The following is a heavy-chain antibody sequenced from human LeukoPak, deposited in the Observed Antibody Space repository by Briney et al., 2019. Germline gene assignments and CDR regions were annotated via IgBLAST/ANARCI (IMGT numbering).Heavy chain of an antibody. J-gene: IGHJ4*02. CDR2: ISAYNGNT. V-gene: IGHV1-18*01. CDR1: GYTFTSYG. D-gene: IGHD3-3*01. CDR3: ARYSFTRYYDFWSGYPAIDY. Sequence: GVSVKVSCKASGYTFTSYGISWVRQAPGQGLEWMGWISAYNGNTNYAQKLQGRVTMTTDTSTSTAYMELRSLRSDDTAVYYCARYSFTRYYDFWSGYPAIDYWGQGTLVTVSS.